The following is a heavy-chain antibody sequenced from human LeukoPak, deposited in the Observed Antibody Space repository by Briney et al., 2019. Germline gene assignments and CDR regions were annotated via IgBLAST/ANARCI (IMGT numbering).Heavy chain of an antibody. CDR2: IYYSGST. Sequence: SETLSLTCTVSGGSISSYYWSWIRQPPGKGLEWIGYIYYSGSTNYNPSLKSRVTISVDTSKNQFSLRLSSVTAADTAVYYCARGQSAVRSQRWLQSRDYYYYGMDVWGQGTTVTVSS. CDR3: ARGQSAVRSQRWLQSRDYYYYGMDV. J-gene: IGHJ6*02. CDR1: GGSISSYY. V-gene: IGHV4-59*01. D-gene: IGHD5-24*01.